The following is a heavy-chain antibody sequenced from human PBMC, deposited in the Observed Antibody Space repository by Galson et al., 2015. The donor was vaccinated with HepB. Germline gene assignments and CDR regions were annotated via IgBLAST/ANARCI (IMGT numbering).Heavy chain of an antibody. CDR2: ISGSTYI. CDR3: ARDSGSYDVLTGYSSYFDL. D-gene: IGHD3-9*01. CDR1: GFSLGAYN. Sequence: SLRLSCAASGFSLGAYNMNWVRQAPGKGLEWVSSISGSTYIYYTESVKGRFTISRDTAENSVYLQMNSLRVEDTAVYYCARDSGSYDVLTGYSSYFDLWGPGTLVTVSS. J-gene: IGHJ4*02. V-gene: IGHV3-69-1*01.